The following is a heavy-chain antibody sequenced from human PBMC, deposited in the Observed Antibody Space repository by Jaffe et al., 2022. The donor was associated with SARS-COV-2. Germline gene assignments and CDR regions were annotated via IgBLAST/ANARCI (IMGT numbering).Heavy chain of an antibody. J-gene: IGHJ4*02. D-gene: IGHD1-26*01. Sequence: QVQLVQSGAEVKKPGASVKVSCKASGYTFTGYYMHWVRQAPGQGLEWMGWINPNSGGTNYAQKFQGRVTMTRDTSISTAYMELSRLRSDDTAVYYCARDLTSRWEILEDYFDYWGQGTLVTVSS. CDR3: ARDLTSRWEILEDYFDY. CDR1: GYTFTGYY. V-gene: IGHV1-2*02. CDR2: INPNSGGT.